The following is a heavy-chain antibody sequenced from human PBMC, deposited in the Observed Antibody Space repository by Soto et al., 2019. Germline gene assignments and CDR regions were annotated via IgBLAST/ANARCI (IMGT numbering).Heavy chain of an antibody. J-gene: IGHJ5*02. CDR2: INPNSGGT. D-gene: IGHD3-3*02. CDR1: GYTFTGYY. CDR3: ARPPVKMAKISGLNWFDP. V-gene: IGHV1-2*02. Sequence: QVQLVQSGAEVKKPGASVKVSCKASGYTFTGYYMHWLRQAPGQGLEWMGWINPNSGGTNYAQKLQGRVTMTRDTSISTAYMELSRLRSDDTAVYYCARPPVKMAKISGLNWFDPWGQGTLVTVSS.